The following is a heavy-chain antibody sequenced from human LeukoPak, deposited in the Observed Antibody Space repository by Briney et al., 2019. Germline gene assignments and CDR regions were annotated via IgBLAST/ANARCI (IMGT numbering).Heavy chain of an antibody. CDR1: GYTFTSYG. Sequence: ASVKVSCKASGYTFTSYGISWVRRAPGQGLEWMGWISAYNGNTNYAQKLQGRVTMTTDTSTSTAYMELRSLRSDDTAVYYCATTYYYGSGSYYWWFDPWGQGTLVTVSS. CDR2: ISAYNGNT. J-gene: IGHJ5*02. V-gene: IGHV1-18*01. CDR3: ATTYYYGSGSYYWWFDP. D-gene: IGHD3-10*01.